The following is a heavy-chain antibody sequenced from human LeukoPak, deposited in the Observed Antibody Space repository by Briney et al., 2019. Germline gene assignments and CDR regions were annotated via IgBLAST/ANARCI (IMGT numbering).Heavy chain of an antibody. J-gene: IGHJ4*02. CDR2: TIGSSSST. V-gene: IGHV3-23*01. CDR3: AKDRAQQLVLDF. Sequence: GGALRLSCAASGFTFSSYAMSWVRQAPGKGLEWVSATIGSSSSTSYAAPVKGRFTISRDNSKNTLFLQMNSMRAEDTAVYYCAKDRAQQLVLDFWGQGTLVTVSS. D-gene: IGHD6-13*01. CDR1: GFTFSSYA.